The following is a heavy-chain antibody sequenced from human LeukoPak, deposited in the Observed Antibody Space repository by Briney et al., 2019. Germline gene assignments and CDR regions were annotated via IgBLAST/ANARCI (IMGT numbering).Heavy chain of an antibody. J-gene: IGHJ4*02. CDR1: GGSISTTDRY. D-gene: IGHD3-22*01. CDR3: ARRDDSSGYHKIFDY. CDR2: IYYSGIT. V-gene: IGHV4-39*01. Sequence: SETLSLTCTVSGGSISTTDRYWGWVRQPPGKGLEWIGSIYYSGITYYNPSLKSRVTISIDTSKNQFYLKLSSLTAADTTVYYCARRDDSSGYHKIFDYWGPGTLVTVSS.